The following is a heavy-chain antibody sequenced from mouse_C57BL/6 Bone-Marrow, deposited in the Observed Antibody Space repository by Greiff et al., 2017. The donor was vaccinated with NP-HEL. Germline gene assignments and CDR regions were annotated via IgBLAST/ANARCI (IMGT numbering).Heavy chain of an antibody. Sequence: EVQLQQSGPVLVKPGASVKMSCKASGYTFTDYYMNWVKQSHGKSLEWIGVINPYNGGTSYNQKFKGKATLTVDKSSSTAYMELNSLTSEDSAVYYCARKGDRGNYWYFDVWGTGTTVTVSS. CDR2: INPYNGGT. J-gene: IGHJ1*03. CDR1: GYTFTDYY. CDR3: ARKGDRGNYWYFDV. V-gene: IGHV1-19*01. D-gene: IGHD2-1*01.